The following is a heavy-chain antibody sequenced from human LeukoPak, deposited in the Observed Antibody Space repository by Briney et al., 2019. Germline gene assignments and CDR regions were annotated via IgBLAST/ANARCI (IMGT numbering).Heavy chain of an antibody. CDR2: FDPEDGET. CDR3: ARDLSRGYYYGSGPMDV. Sequence: GASVKVSCKVSGYTLTELSMHWVRQAPGKGLEWMGGFDPEDGETVYAQRFQGRVTMTEDTSTDTAYMELSSLRSEDTAVYYCARDLSRGYYYGSGPMDVWGQGTTVTVSS. CDR1: GYTLTELS. V-gene: IGHV1-24*01. J-gene: IGHJ6*02. D-gene: IGHD3-10*01.